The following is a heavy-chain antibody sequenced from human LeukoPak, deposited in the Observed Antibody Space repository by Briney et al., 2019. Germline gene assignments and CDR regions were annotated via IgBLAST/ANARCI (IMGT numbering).Heavy chain of an antibody. Sequence: LSLTCTVSGYSISSGYYWGWIRQPPGKGLEWVSYISSGGSNRYYADSVKGRFTISRDNAKNVLYLQMSSLRAEDTAVYYCARDGDTAMVTGRFDYWGQGTLVTVSS. CDR1: GYSISSGYY. CDR3: ARDGDTAMVTGRFDY. CDR2: ISSGGSNR. J-gene: IGHJ4*02. V-gene: IGHV3-11*04. D-gene: IGHD5-18*01.